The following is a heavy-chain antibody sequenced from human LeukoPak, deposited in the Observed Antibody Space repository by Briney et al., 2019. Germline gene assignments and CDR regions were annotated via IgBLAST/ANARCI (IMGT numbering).Heavy chain of an antibody. CDR1: GGSISSSSYY. Sequence: SETLSLTCTVSGGSISSSSYYWGWIRQPPGKGLECIGSIYYSGSTYYNPSLKSRVTISVDTSKNQFSLKLSSVTAADTAVYYCARLNLKAYCYYMDVWGKGTTVTVSS. V-gene: IGHV4-39*01. CDR2: IYYSGST. CDR3: ARLNLKAYCYYMDV. J-gene: IGHJ6*03.